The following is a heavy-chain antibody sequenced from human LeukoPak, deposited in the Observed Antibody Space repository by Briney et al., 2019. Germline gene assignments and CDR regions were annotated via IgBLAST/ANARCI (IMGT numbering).Heavy chain of an antibody. J-gene: IGHJ4*02. CDR1: GDSVSSNNGA. CDR2: TYYRSKWYY. V-gene: IGHV6-1*01. CDR3: ARDEGNTGWYTFDY. Sequence: SQTLSLTCAISGDSVSSNNGAWNWIRQSPSRGLEWLGRTYYRSKWYYDYAESVKGRMSISPDTPKNQFSLQVNSVTPDDTAVYYCARDEGNTGWYTFDYWGQGTPVTVSS. D-gene: IGHD6-19*01.